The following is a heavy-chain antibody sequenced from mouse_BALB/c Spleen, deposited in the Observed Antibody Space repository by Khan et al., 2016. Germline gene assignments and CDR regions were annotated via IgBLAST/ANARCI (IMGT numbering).Heavy chain of an antibody. J-gene: IGHJ1*01. Sequence: EVQLQESGPGLVKPSPSLSLTCTVTGYSITSDYAWNWIRQFPGNKLECVVYISYSGVTSYNPSLKSRISITRDTSKNQFFMQLNSVTSEDTATYCCGRTKVQRLWYFDVGGAGTTVTVSS. CDR2: ISYSGVT. D-gene: IGHD1-3*01. CDR1: GYSITSDYA. V-gene: IGHV3-2*02. CDR3: GRTKVQRLWYFDV.